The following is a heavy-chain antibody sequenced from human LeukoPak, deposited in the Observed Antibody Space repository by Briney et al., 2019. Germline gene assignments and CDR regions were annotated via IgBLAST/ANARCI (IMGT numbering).Heavy chain of an antibody. D-gene: IGHD3-3*01. CDR2: IYYSGST. Sequence: SETLSLTCTVSGGSVSSGSYYRSWIRQPPGKGLEWIGYIYYSGSTNYNPSLKSRVTISVDTSKNQFSLKLSSVTAADTAVYYCARVGGLRFLEWPPENLYYYYGMDVWGQGTTVTVSS. J-gene: IGHJ6*02. V-gene: IGHV4-61*01. CDR1: GGSVSSGSYY. CDR3: ARVGGLRFLEWPPENLYYYYGMDV.